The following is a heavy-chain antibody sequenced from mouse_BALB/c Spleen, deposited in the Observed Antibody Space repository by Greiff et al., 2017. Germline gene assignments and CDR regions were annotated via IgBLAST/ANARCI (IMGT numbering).Heavy chain of an antibody. CDR2: IDPETGGT. Sequence: LVESGAELVRPGASVTLSCKASGYTFTDYEMHWVKQTPVHGLEWIGAIDPETGGTAYNQKFKGKATLTADKSSSTAYMELRSLTSEDSAVYYCTREGYYGHFDYWGQGTTLTVSS. CDR1: GYTFTDYE. J-gene: IGHJ2*01. D-gene: IGHD1-2*01. V-gene: IGHV1-15*01. CDR3: TREGYYGHFDY.